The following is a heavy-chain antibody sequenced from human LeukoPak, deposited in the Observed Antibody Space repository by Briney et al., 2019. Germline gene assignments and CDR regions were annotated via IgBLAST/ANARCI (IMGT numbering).Heavy chain of an antibody. CDR2: ISWNSGSI. V-gene: IGHV3-9*01. CDR1: GFTFDDYA. Sequence: GGFLRLSCAASGFTFDDYAMHWVRQAPGKGLEWVSGISWNSGSIGYADSVKGRFTISRDNAKNSLYLQMNSLRAEDTALYYCAKVQDCSSTSCYSTYYYGMDVWGQGTTVTVSS. J-gene: IGHJ6*02. D-gene: IGHD2-2*01. CDR3: AKVQDCSSTSCYSTYYYGMDV.